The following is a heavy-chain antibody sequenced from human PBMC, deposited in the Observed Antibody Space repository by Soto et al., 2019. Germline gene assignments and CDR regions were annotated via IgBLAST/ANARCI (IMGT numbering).Heavy chain of an antibody. V-gene: IGHV5-51*01. CDR1: GYNFNDFW. D-gene: IGHD3-10*01. CDR2: IYPGDSDT. CDR3: ARGPTSISNPYYFDC. J-gene: IGHJ4*02. Sequence: GESLKISCSCSGYNFNDFWIGWVRQMPGKGLEWMGIIYPGDSDTRYSPSFRGQVTISADRSISTAYLQWSNLKASDTAIYYCARGPTSISNPYYFDCWGQETLVTVSS.